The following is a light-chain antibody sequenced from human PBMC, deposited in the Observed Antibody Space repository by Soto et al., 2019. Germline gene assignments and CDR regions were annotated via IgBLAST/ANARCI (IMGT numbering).Light chain of an antibody. V-gene: IGLV1-40*01. CDR1: SSNIGAGCD. J-gene: IGLJ1*01. CDR3: QSYESSLGGSRG. Sequence: QSVLTQPPSLSGAPGQRVTISCSGSSSNIGAGCDVHWYQHFPGTAPKLLIYGNINRPSGVPDRFSGSKSGTSASLAITGVEAEDEGDYCCQSYESSLGGSRGFGTGTKVTVL. CDR2: GNI.